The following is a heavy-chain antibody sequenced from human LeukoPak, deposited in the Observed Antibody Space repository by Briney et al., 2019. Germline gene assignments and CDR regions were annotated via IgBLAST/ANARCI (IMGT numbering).Heavy chain of an antibody. CDR3: ARWDYGSGSYGY. J-gene: IGHJ4*02. CDR2: ISSSSSYI. Sequence: GGSLRLSCAASGFTFSSYSMNWVRQAPGKGLEWVSSISSSSSYIYYADSVKGRFTISRDNAKNSLYLQMNSLRAEDTAVYYCARWDYGSGSYGYWGQGTLVTVSS. D-gene: IGHD3-10*01. CDR1: GFTFSSYS. V-gene: IGHV3-21*01.